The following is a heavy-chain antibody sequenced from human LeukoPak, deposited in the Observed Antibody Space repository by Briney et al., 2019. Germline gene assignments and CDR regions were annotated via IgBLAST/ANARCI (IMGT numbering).Heavy chain of an antibody. CDR1: GGFINSYY. V-gene: IGHV4-4*07. D-gene: IGHD3-9*01. CDR3: ARHNGFDRGYYYYMDV. Sequence: SETLSLTCTVSGGFINSYYWSWFRQPAGKGLEWIGRVYTSGITNYNPSLKSRITMSVDTSKNQFSLKLTSVTAADTAVYYCARHNGFDRGYYYYMDVWGKGTTVTISS. J-gene: IGHJ6*03. CDR2: VYTSGIT.